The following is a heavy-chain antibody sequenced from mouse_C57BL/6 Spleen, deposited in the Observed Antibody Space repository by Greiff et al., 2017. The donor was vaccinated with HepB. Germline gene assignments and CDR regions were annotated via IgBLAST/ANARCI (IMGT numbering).Heavy chain of an antibody. CDR1: GYAFSSSW. CDR2: IYPGDGDT. Sequence: QVQLQQSGPELVKPGASVKISCKASGYAFSSSWMNWVKQRPGKGLEWIGRIYPGDGDTNYNGKFKGKATLTADKSSSPAYMQLSSLTSEDSAVYFCARGGEGYYFDYWGQGTTLTVSS. J-gene: IGHJ2*01. V-gene: IGHV1-82*01. CDR3: ARGGEGYYFDY.